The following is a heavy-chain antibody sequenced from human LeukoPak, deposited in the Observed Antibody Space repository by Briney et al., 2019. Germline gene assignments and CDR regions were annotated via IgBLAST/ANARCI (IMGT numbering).Heavy chain of an antibody. CDR2: VTGSGSTT. CDR3: AKGKVSDF. Sequence: GGSLRLSCAASGFGFSAYAMTWVRQTPGKGLEWVSSVTGSGSTTYYSESVEGRFTISRDNSNNTLFLQMNSLRGDDTAVYYCAKGKVSDFWGQGTLVTVSS. D-gene: IGHD3-10*01. CDR1: GFGFSAYA. J-gene: IGHJ4*02. V-gene: IGHV3-23*01.